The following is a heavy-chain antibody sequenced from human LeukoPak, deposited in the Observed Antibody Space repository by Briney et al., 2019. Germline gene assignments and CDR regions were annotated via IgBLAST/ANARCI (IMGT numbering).Heavy chain of an antibody. J-gene: IGHJ4*02. D-gene: IGHD2-2*01. CDR1: GYTFTGYY. CDR2: INPKSGGT. V-gene: IGHV1-2*02. CDR3: ARDSVRYCSSTSCHVGY. Sequence: ASVKDSCKASGYTFTGYYMHWVRQAPGQGLEWMGWINPKSGGTNYAQKFQGRVTMTRDTSISTAYMELSRPRSDDTAVYYCARDSVRYCSSTSCHVGYWGQGTLVTVSS.